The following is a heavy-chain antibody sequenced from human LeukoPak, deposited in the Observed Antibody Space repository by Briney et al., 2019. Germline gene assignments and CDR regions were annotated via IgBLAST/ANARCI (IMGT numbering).Heavy chain of an antibody. CDR1: GFTFSSYW. CDR2: IEGDGSEK. D-gene: IGHD2-21*01. CDR3: ARATASNWFDP. Sequence: GGSLRLSCAASGFTFSSYWMSWVRQAPGKGLEWVANIEGDGSEKYYVDSVKGRFTISRDNAKNSLYLQMNSLGAEDTAVYYCARATASNWFDPWGQGTLVTVSS. V-gene: IGHV3-7*01. J-gene: IGHJ5*02.